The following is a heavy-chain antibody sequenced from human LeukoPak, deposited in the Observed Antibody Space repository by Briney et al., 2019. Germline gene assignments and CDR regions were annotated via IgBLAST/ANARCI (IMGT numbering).Heavy chain of an antibody. V-gene: IGHV3-64D*06. Sequence: PGGSPRLSCSASGFTFSNYAIHWVRQGPGKGLEYVSTISDNGGNTNYADSVKGRFTISRDNSKNTLYLQMSSLRPEDTAVYYCVKAAGSWYGYFDYWGQGTLVTVSS. D-gene: IGHD6-13*01. CDR1: GFTFSNYA. CDR2: ISDNGGNT. CDR3: VKAAGSWYGYFDY. J-gene: IGHJ4*02.